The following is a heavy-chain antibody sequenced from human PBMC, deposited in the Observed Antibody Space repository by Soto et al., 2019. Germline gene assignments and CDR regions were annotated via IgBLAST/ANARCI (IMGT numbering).Heavy chain of an antibody. D-gene: IGHD5-12*01. CDR2: IVPIVDTS. CDR3: VRVVAIPGYPDN. Sequence: QVQLVQSGAEVRQPASSVKVSCKTSGGTFSSYAISWVRQAPGQGLEWMGGIVPIVDTSTYAQKFQSRVTITAVESTSTPYMEMSSLRSDVTAIYYCVRVVAIPGYPDNWGQRTLVTVS. V-gene: IGHV1-69*12. J-gene: IGHJ4*02. CDR1: GGTFSSYA.